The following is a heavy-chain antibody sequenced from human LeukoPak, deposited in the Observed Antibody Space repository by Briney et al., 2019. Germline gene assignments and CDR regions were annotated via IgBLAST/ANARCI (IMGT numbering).Heavy chain of an antibody. J-gene: IGHJ6*03. CDR2: IIPSLAIA. V-gene: IGHV1-69*04. D-gene: IGHD3-3*01. Sequence: SVKVSCKASGGTFSNYAINWVRQAPGQGLEWMGRIIPSLAIANYAQKFQGRVTITADESTSTAYMELSSLRSEDTAVYYCARGPGFGVALRHYYYYYMDVWGKGTTVTVSS. CDR1: GGTFSNYA. CDR3: ARGPGFGVALRHYYYYYMDV.